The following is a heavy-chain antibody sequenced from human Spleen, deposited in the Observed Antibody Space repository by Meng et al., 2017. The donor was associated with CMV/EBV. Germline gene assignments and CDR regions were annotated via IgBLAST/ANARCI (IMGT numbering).Heavy chain of an antibody. V-gene: IGHV4-34*01. CDR1: GGSFSSYY. Sequence: SETLSLTCAVYGGSFSSYYWGWIRQPPGKGLEWIGSVYYSGSTHYNPSLKSRVTISVDTSKNQFSLKLSSVTAADTAVYYCARGRDAGYSSSGGWFDPWGQGTLVTVSS. CDR2: VYYSGST. D-gene: IGHD6-13*01. J-gene: IGHJ5*02. CDR3: ARGRDAGYSSSGGWFDP.